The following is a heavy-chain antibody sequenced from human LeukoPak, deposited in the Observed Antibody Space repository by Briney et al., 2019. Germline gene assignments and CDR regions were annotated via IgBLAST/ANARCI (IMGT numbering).Heavy chain of an antibody. D-gene: IGHD1-1*01. Sequence: GGSLRLSCAASGFTFSSYWMHWVRQAPGKGLEWVSAISGSGVSTYYADSVKGRFTVSRDNSKNSLFVQMNSLRAEDTAVYFCAKSRSGSANWALQIFDNWGQGTLVTVSS. CDR2: ISGSGVST. CDR3: AKSRSGSANWALQIFDN. CDR1: GFTFSSYW. V-gene: IGHV3-23*01. J-gene: IGHJ4*02.